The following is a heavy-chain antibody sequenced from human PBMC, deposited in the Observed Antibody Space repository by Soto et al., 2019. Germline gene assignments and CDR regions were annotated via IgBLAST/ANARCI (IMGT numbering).Heavy chain of an antibody. CDR1: GFTFSSYA. CDR2: ISGSGGST. V-gene: IGHV3-23*01. D-gene: IGHD3-3*01. J-gene: IGHJ6*03. CDR3: AKDATPDNDFWSGYYTGYYYYYMDV. Sequence: GGSLRLSCAASGFTFSSYAMSWVRQAPGKGLEWVSAISGSGGSTYYADSVKGRFTISRDNSKNTLYLQMNSLRAEDTAVYYCAKDATPDNDFWSGYYTGYYYYYMDVWGKGTTVTVSS.